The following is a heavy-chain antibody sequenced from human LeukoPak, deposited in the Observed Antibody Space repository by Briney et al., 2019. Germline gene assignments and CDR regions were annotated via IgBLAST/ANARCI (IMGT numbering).Heavy chain of an antibody. V-gene: IGHV1-58*01. D-gene: IGHD1-26*01. CDR2: IVVGSGNT. CDR3: AAEGVIVGATTGAFDI. J-gene: IGHJ3*02. Sequence: GTSVKVSCKASGFTFTSSAVQWVRQARGQRLEWIGWIVVGSGNTNYAQKFQERVTITRDMSTSTAYMELSSLRSEDTAVYYCAAEGVIVGATTGAFDIWGQGTMVTVSS. CDR1: GFTFTSSA.